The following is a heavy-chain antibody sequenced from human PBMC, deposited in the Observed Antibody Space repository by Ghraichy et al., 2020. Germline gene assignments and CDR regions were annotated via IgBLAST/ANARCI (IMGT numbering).Heavy chain of an antibody. D-gene: IGHD1-7*01. CDR1: GFNFRDYY. J-gene: IGHJ5*02. Sequence: GSLRLSCAASGFNFRDYYMSWIRQAPGKGLEWVALISRNGRDRNYADSVRGRFTISRDNAKSALFLQVNTLRAEDTAVYYCVREGQELGKSGFDLWGQGTPATVSS. CDR3: VREGQELGKSGFDL. V-gene: IGHV3-11*06. CDR2: ISRNGRDR.